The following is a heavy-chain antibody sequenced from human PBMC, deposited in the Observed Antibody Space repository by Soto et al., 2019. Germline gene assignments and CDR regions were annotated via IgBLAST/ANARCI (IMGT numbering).Heavy chain of an antibody. CDR3: ARTRVADAFEI. V-gene: IGHV5-51*01. Sequence: GESLKISCKASGFSFTSYWIGWVRQVPGKGLECMGIIYPRDSDTRYNPSFQGQVTISVDESINSAYLQWSSLKTSDTAMYYCARTRVADAFEIWGQGTMVTVSS. J-gene: IGHJ3*02. CDR2: IYPRDSDT. D-gene: IGHD3-3*01. CDR1: GFSFTSYW.